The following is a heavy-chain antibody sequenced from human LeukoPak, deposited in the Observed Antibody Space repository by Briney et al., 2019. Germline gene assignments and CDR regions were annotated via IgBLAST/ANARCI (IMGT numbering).Heavy chain of an antibody. CDR3: ARLGRANGARLMIEYSSSSPPPIPPWFDP. Sequence: GESLRISCKGSGYSFTSYWIGWVRQMPGKGLEWMGIIYPGDSDTRYSPSFQGQVTISADKSISTAYLQWSSLKASDTAMYYCARLGRANGARLMIEYSSSSPPPIPPWFDPWGQGTLVTVSS. V-gene: IGHV5-51*01. J-gene: IGHJ5*02. D-gene: IGHD6-6*01. CDR2: IYPGDSDT. CDR1: GYSFTSYW.